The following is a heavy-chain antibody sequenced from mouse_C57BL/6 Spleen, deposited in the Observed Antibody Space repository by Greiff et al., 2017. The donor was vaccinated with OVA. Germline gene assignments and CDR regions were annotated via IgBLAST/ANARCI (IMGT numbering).Heavy chain of an antibody. V-gene: IGHV1-81*01. CDR1: GYTFTSYG. CDR2: IYPRSGNT. CDR3: ARFYYGSSGYYYAMDY. Sequence: QVQLQQSGAELARPGASVKLSCKASGYTFTSYGISWVKQRTGQGLEWIGEIYPRSGNTYYNEKFKGKATLTADKSSSTAYMELRSLTSEDSAVYFCARFYYGSSGYYYAMDYWGQGTSVTVSS. D-gene: IGHD1-1*01. J-gene: IGHJ4*01.